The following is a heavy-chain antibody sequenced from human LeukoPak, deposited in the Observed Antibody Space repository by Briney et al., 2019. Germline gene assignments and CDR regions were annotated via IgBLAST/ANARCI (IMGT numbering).Heavy chain of an antibody. V-gene: IGHV4-61*02. CDR1: GVSISSGSYY. Sequence: PSETLSLTCSVSGVSISSGSYYWSWIRQPAGKGLEWIGRIYTSGSTNYNPSLKSRVTISVDTSKNQFSLKLSSVTAADTAVYYCARVPTWDVVPAALRVGYAFDIWGRGTMVTVSS. J-gene: IGHJ3*02. CDR2: IYTSGST. CDR3: ARVPTWDVVPAALRVGYAFDI. D-gene: IGHD2-2*01.